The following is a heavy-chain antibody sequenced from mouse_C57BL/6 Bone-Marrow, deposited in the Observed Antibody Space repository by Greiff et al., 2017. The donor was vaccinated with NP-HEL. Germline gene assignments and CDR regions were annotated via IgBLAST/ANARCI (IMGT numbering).Heavy chain of an antibody. D-gene: IGHD1-1*01. Sequence: VHVKQSGPELVKPGASVKIPCKASGYTFTDYNMDWVKQSHGKSLEWIGDINPNNGGTIYNQKFKGKATLTVDKSSSTAYMELRSLTSEDTAVYYCARVFITTVVATDAMDYGGQGTSVTVSS. CDR2: INPNNGGT. CDR3: ARVFITTVVATDAMDY. J-gene: IGHJ4*01. V-gene: IGHV1-18*01. CDR1: GYTFTDYN.